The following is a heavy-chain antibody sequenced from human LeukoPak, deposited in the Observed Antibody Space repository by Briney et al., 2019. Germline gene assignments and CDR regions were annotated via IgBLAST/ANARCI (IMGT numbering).Heavy chain of an antibody. Sequence: GASVNVSCKATGYTFTSYGISWVRQAPGQGLEWMGWISSNRDNTNYAQKLQGRVTMTTDTSTSTAYMELRSLRSDDTALYFCARDWGSIKVIADYWGQGTLVTVSS. V-gene: IGHV1-18*01. CDR2: ISSNRDNT. CDR1: GYTFTSYG. J-gene: IGHJ4*02. CDR3: ARDWGSIKVIADY. D-gene: IGHD7-27*01.